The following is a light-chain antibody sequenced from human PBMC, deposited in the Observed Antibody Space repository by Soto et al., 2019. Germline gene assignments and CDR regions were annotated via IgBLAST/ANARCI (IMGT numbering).Light chain of an antibody. CDR3: QQYDSLWT. J-gene: IGKJ1*01. CDR1: QSIHTW. CDR2: KAS. Sequence: DIQMTQSPSTLSASVGDRVTITCRASQSIHTWLAWYQQKPGKAPKLLIYKASSLESGVPSTFSGSGSGTAFTLTISSLQPDDFATYYCQQYDSLWTFGQGTKVEIK. V-gene: IGKV1-5*03.